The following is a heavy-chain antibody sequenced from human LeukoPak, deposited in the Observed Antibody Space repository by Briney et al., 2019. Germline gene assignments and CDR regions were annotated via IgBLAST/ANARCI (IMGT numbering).Heavy chain of an antibody. J-gene: IGHJ5*02. Sequence: ASVKVSCKASGGTFSSYAISWVRQAPGQGLEWMGWVTPNSGDTNYAQKFQGRVAMTRDTSITTAYMELSRLRSDDTAVYYCARVGSGTSWGFDPWGQGTLVTVSS. CDR2: VTPNSGDT. CDR1: GGTFSSYA. V-gene: IGHV1-2*02. D-gene: IGHD2-2*01. CDR3: ARVGSGTSWGFDP.